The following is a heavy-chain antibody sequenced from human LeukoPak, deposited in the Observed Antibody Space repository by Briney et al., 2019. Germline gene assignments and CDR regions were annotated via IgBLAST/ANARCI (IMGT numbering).Heavy chain of an antibody. CDR2: IYYSGST. J-gene: IGHJ3*02. Sequence: SETLSLTCTVSGGSISSSSYYWGWIRQPPGKGLEWIGSIYYSGSTYYNPSLKSRVTISVDTSKNQFSLKLSSVTAADTAVYYCARRGVTTAPRGAFDIWGQGTMVTVSS. V-gene: IGHV4-39*01. CDR1: GGSISSSSYY. D-gene: IGHD2-21*02. CDR3: ARRGVTTAPRGAFDI.